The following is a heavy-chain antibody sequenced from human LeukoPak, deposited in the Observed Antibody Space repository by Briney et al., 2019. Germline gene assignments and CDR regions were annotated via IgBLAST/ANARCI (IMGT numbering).Heavy chain of an antibody. V-gene: IGHV3-23*01. CDR2: ISGSGGST. CDR1: GFTFSSYA. CDR3: ARSLSYYDILMYYFDY. J-gene: IGHJ4*02. D-gene: IGHD3-9*01. Sequence: TGGSLRLSCAASGFTFSSYAMSWVRQAPGKGLEWVSAISGSGGSTYYADSVKGRFTISRDNSKNSLYLQMNSLRAEDTAVYYCARSLSYYDILMYYFDYWGQGTLVTVSS.